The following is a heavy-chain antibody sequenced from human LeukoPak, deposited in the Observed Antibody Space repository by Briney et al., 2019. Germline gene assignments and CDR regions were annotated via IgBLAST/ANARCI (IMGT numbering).Heavy chain of an antibody. V-gene: IGHV3-21*01. CDR2: ISSSSSYI. Sequence: GGSLRLSCAASGFTFSSHSMNWVRQAPGKGLEWVSSISSSSSYIYYADSVKGRFTISRDNAKNSLYLQMNSLRAEDTAVYYCARVGRGYYDSSGYPDYWGQGTLVTVSS. CDR1: GFTFSSHS. J-gene: IGHJ4*02. CDR3: ARVGRGYYDSSGYPDY. D-gene: IGHD3-22*01.